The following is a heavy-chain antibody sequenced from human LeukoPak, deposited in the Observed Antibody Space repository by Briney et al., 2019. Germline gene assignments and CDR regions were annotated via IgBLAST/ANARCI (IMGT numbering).Heavy chain of an antibody. J-gene: IGHJ6*03. Sequence: ASVKVSCKASGYTFTGYYMHWVRQAPGQGREWMGWINPNSGGTNYAQKFQGRVTMTRDTSISTAYMELSRLRSDDTAVYYCARGPPYYYYYYMDAWGKGTTVTVSS. CDR3: ARGPPYYYYYYMDA. CDR1: GYTFTGYY. CDR2: INPNSGGT. V-gene: IGHV1-2*02.